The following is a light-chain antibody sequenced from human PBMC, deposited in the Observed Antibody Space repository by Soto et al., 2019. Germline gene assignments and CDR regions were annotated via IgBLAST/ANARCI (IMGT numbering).Light chain of an antibody. V-gene: IGLV2-14*01. CDR1: SSDVGGYNY. CDR3: SSYTSSSTLDV. Sequence: QSALTQPASVSGSPGQSITISCTGTSSDVGGYNYVSWYQQHPGKAPKLMIYEVSYRPSGVSNRFSGSKSGNTASLTISGLQAEDEADYYCSSYTSSSTLDVFGGGTKLTVL. CDR2: EVS. J-gene: IGLJ2*01.